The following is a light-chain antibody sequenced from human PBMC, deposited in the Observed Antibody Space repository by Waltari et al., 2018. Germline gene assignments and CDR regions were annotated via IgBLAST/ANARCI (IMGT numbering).Light chain of an antibody. CDR1: SSDVGGYNY. Sequence: QSALTQPASVSGSPGQSITISCTGTSSDVGGYNYVSWYQQHPGKVPKLMIFDVSNRLSGVSNRFSGSKSGNTASLTISGLQAEDEADYYCASYTSHSHVVFGGGTKLTVL. CDR2: DVS. CDR3: ASYTSHSHVV. V-gene: IGLV2-14*01. J-gene: IGLJ2*01.